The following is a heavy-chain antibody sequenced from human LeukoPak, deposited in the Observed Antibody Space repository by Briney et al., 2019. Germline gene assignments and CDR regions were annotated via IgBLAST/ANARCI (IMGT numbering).Heavy chain of an antibody. Sequence: PSETLSLTCTVSGGSISSHYWSWIRQPPGKGLEWIGYIYYSGSTNYNPSLKSRVTISVDTSKNQFSLKLSSVTAADTAVYYCARRVGDYDSSGYYDYWGQGTLVTVSS. CDR1: GGSISSHY. CDR2: IYYSGST. D-gene: IGHD3-22*01. J-gene: IGHJ4*02. CDR3: ARRVGDYDSSGYYDY. V-gene: IGHV4-59*08.